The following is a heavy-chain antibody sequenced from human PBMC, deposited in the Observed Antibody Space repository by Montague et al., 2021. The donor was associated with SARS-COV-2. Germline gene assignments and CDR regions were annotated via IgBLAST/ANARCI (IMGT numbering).Heavy chain of an antibody. Sequence: SLRLSCAASGFTFSTSGMHWVRQTPDKGLEWVALMSYGGTETYYADSVNGRFTISRDNSKYTVYLQMDSLRVEDTAIYYCARDADRIKYGLFDYWGRGTRVTVSS. CDR3: ARDADRIKYGLFDY. CDR1: GFTFSTSG. D-gene: IGHD3/OR15-3a*01. CDR2: MSYGGTET. V-gene: IGHV3-33*01. J-gene: IGHJ4*02.